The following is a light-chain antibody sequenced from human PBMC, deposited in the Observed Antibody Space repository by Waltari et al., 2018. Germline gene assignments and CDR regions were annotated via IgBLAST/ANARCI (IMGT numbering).Light chain of an antibody. V-gene: IGKV1-39*01. J-gene: IGKJ1*01. CDR3: QQSYTTPWT. CDR2: AAS. CDR1: QTMTNN. Sequence: DIQMTQSPSSLSASVGDRVAIACRASQTMTNNLNWYQQKPGKAPKLLIYAASSLQRGVPSRFSGSGSGTHFTLTISSLQPEDFATYYCQQSYTTPWTFGQGTTVEIK.